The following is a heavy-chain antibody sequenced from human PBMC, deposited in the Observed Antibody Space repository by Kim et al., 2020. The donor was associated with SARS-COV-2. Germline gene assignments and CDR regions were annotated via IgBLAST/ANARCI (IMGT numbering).Heavy chain of an antibody. CDR2: IYYSGST. Sequence: SETLSLTCTVSGGSISSSSYYWGWIRQPPGKGLEWIGSIYYSGSTYYNPSLKSRVTISVDTSKNQFSLKLSSVTAADTAVYYCASLFLEWLLSNNYYYYGMDVWGQGSTVTVSS. CDR1: GGSISSSSYY. J-gene: IGHJ6*02. V-gene: IGHV4-39*01. CDR3: ASLFLEWLLSNNYYYYGMDV. D-gene: IGHD3-3*01.